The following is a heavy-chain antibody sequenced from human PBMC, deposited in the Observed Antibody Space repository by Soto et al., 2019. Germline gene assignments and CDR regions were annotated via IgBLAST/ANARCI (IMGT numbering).Heavy chain of an antibody. Sequence: KPVGSLRLSCAASGFTFSSYSMNWVRQAPGKGLEWVSSISSSSSYIYYADSVKGRFTISRDNAKNSLYLQMNSLRAEDTAVYYCARESSVATIPAHFDYWGQGTLVTVSS. J-gene: IGHJ4*02. CDR2: ISSSSSYI. D-gene: IGHD5-12*01. V-gene: IGHV3-21*04. CDR1: GFTFSSYS. CDR3: ARESSVATIPAHFDY.